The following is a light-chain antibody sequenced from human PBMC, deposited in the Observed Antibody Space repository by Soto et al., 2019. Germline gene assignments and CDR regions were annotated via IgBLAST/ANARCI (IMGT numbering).Light chain of an antibody. CDR3: QQLNSYPV. J-gene: IGKJ4*01. Sequence: DIQLTQSPSFLSASVGDRVTITCRASQGISSYLAWYQQKPGKAPKLLIYAASTLQSGVPSRFSGSGSGTEFTLTISSLQPEDFATYYCQQLNSYPVFGGGTKVGIK. CDR2: AAS. CDR1: QGISSY. V-gene: IGKV1-9*01.